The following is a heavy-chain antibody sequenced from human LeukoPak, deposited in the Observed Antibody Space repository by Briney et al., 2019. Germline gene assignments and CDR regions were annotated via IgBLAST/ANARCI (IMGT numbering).Heavy chain of an antibody. Sequence: PGGSLRLSCAASGFTFSTYAMSWVRQAPGKGLEWVSAISTTGVGKYYADSVKGRFTISRDNSKNTLYLQMNSLRAEDTAVYYCAKGVFLLLWFGESRGDYWGQGTLVTVSS. CDR2: ISTTGVGK. CDR3: AKGVFLLLWFGESRGDY. J-gene: IGHJ4*02. CDR1: GFTFSTYA. V-gene: IGHV3-23*01. D-gene: IGHD3-10*01.